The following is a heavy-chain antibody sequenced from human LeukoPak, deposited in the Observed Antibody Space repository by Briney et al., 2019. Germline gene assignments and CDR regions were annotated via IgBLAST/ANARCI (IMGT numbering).Heavy chain of an antibody. Sequence: SMKVSCKASGGTFSSYAISWVRQAPGQGLEWMGGIIPIFGTANYAQKFQGRVTITADESTSTAYVELSSLRSEDTAVYYCASSHLVYDYGDPDAFDIWGQGTMVTVSS. V-gene: IGHV1-69*13. CDR3: ASSHLVYDYGDPDAFDI. D-gene: IGHD4-17*01. J-gene: IGHJ3*02. CDR1: GGTFSSYA. CDR2: IIPIFGTA.